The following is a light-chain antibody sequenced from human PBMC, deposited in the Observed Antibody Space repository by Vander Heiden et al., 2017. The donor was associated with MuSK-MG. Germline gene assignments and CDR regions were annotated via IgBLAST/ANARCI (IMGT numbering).Light chain of an antibody. Sequence: EIVMTQSPATLSVSPGERATLSCRASQSVSSNLAWYQQKPGQAPRLLIYGASTRATGIPARFSGSGSGTEFTLTISSLQSEHFAVYYCQQYNNWPYTFGQRTKLEIK. CDR3: QQYNNWPYT. CDR2: GAS. V-gene: IGKV3-15*01. J-gene: IGKJ2*01. CDR1: QSVSSN.